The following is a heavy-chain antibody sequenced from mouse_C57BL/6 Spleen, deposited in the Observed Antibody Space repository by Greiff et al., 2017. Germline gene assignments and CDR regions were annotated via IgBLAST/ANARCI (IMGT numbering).Heavy chain of an antibody. D-gene: IGHD6-5*01. CDR3: ARQAMPYAMDY. CDR2: ISNGGGST. CDR1: GFTFSDYY. J-gene: IGHJ4*01. Sequence: EVQGVESGGGLVQPGGSLKLSCAASGFTFSDYYMYWVRQTPEKRLEWVAYISNGGGSTYYPDTVKGRFTISRDNAKNTLYLQMSRLKSEDTAMYYCARQAMPYAMDYWGKGTSVTVSS. V-gene: IGHV5-12*01.